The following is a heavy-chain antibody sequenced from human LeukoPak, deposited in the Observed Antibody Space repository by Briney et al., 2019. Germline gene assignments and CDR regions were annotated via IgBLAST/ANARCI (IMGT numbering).Heavy chain of an antibody. CDR3: ARAPNSGTLGEDY. CDR2: IRNKANIYTT. Sequence: PGGSLRLSCAASGFTVSSNYMSWVRQAPGKGLEWVGRIRNKANIYTTEYAASVKGRFTISRDDSKNSLYLQMNSLKTEDTAVYYCARAPNSGTLGEDYWGQGTLVTVSS. V-gene: IGHV3-72*01. J-gene: IGHJ4*02. CDR1: GFTVSSNY. D-gene: IGHD1-26*01.